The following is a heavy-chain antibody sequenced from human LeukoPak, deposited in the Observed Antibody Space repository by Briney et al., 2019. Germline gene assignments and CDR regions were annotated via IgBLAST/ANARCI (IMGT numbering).Heavy chain of an antibody. V-gene: IGHV3-74*01. Sequence: GGSLRHSCAASGFTFRTYWMHWVRQAPGKGLVWVSRINGDGSSTNYADSVKGRFTISRDNAKNTLYLQMNSLRAEDSAVYYCARGCTDNICYSNYWGQGTLVTVSS. J-gene: IGHJ4*02. CDR2: INGDGSST. CDR1: GFTFRTYW. CDR3: ARGCTDNICYSNY. D-gene: IGHD2-15*01.